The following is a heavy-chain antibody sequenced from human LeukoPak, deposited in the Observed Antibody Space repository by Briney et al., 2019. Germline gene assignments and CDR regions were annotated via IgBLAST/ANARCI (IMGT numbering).Heavy chain of an antibody. CDR3: ARGCAFNWFDP. V-gene: IGHV4-34*01. CDR2: INHSGST. Sequence: SETLCLTCAVYGGSFSGYYWSWIRQPPGKGLERIGEINHSGSTNYNPSLKSRVTISVDTSKNQFSPKLSSVTAADTAVYYCARGCAFNWFDPWGQGTLVTVSS. D-gene: IGHD3-3*02. J-gene: IGHJ5*02. CDR1: GGSFSGYY.